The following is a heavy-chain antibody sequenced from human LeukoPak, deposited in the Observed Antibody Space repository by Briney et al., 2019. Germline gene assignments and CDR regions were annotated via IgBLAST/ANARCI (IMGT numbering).Heavy chain of an antibody. CDR2: IDNDGSTT. V-gene: IGHV3-74*01. J-gene: IGHJ4*02. CDR1: GFTFSSNW. Sequence: HPGGSLRLSCAASGFTFSSNWMHWVRQAPGKGLVWVSRIDNDGSTTNYADSVKGRFTISRDNSKNTLYLQMNSLRAEDTAVYYCAKRLAMTGTYHFDYWGQGTLVTVSS. D-gene: IGHD6-19*01. CDR3: AKRLAMTGTYHFDY.